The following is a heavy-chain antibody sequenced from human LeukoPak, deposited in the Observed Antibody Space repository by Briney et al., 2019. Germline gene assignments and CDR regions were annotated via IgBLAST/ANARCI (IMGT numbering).Heavy chain of an antibody. J-gene: IGHJ4*02. D-gene: IGHD3-3*01. CDR3: ARDLRRDFWSGYPSPRF. CDR2: ISGSGGTT. Sequence: GGSLRLSCVTSGFTFSSYAMSWVRQAPGKGLEWVSAISGSGGTTYYADSVKGRFTISRDNAKNSLYLQMNSLRDEDTAVYYCARDLRRDFWSGYPSPRFWGQGTLVTVSS. CDR1: GFTFSSYA. V-gene: IGHV3-23*01.